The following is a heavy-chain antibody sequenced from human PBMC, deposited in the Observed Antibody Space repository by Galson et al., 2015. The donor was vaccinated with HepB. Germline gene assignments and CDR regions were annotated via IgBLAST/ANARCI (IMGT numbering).Heavy chain of an antibody. CDR2: ISAYNGNT. CDR1: GYTFTSNG. V-gene: IGHV1-18*04. J-gene: IGHJ5*02. Sequence: SVKVSCKASGYTFTSNGISWVRQAPGQGLEWMGWISAYNGNTNYAQKLQGRVTMTTDTSTSTAYMELRSLRSDDTAVYYCARNPDSGGWFDPWGQGTLVTVSS. CDR3: ARNPDSGGWFDP. D-gene: IGHD1-14*01.